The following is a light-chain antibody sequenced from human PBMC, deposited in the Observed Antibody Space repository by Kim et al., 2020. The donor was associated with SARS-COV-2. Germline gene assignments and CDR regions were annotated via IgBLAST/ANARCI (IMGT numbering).Light chain of an antibody. CDR3: NTRDSNDNVV. CDR2: GKN. CDR1: RLRSYY. Sequence: VALGQTVRITCQGDRLRSYYATWYQQKPGQAPIVVIYGKNNRPSGIPDRFSGSSSGNTASLTITGTQAGDEADYYCNTRDSNDNVVCGGGTQLTVL. J-gene: IGLJ2*01. V-gene: IGLV3-19*01.